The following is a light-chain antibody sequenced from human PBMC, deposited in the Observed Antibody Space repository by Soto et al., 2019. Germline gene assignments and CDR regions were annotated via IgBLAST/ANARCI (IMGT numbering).Light chain of an antibody. CDR1: QSLRSN. CDR2: GAS. J-gene: IGKJ1*01. V-gene: IGKV3-15*01. Sequence: EIVMTQSPPTLSVSPGDGATLACRASQSLRSNLAWYQQKPGQAPRLLIYGASTRATGIPARFSGSGSGTDFTLTISGLQSEDSAVYYGQQYGYWPRTFGQGTKVEI. CDR3: QQYGYWPRT.